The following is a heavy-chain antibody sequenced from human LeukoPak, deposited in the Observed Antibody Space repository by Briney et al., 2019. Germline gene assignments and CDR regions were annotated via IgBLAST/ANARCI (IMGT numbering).Heavy chain of an antibody. CDR1: GGSISSSSYY. J-gene: IGHJ4*02. CDR3: ARSVEMATISFDY. Sequence: TSETLSLTCTVSGGSISSSSYYWGWIRQPPGKGLEWIGSIYYSGSTYYNPSLKSRVTISVDTSKNQFSLKLSSVTAADTAVYYCARSVEMATISFDYWGQGTLVTVSS. D-gene: IGHD5-24*01. CDR2: IYYSGST. V-gene: IGHV4-39*07.